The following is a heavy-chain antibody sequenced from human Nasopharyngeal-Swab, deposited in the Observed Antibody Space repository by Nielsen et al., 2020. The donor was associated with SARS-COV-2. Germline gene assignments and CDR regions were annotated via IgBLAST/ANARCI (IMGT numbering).Heavy chain of an antibody. J-gene: IGHJ3*02. D-gene: IGHD3-22*01. Sequence: SETLSLTCTVSGGSISSYYWSWIRQPPGKGLEWIGYIYYSGSTNYNPSLKSRVTISVDTSKNQFSLKLSSVTAADTAVYYCARESDYYDSSGSLGDAFDIWAKGQWSPSLQ. V-gene: IGHV4-59*01. CDR2: IYYSGST. CDR3: ARESDYYDSSGSLGDAFDI. CDR1: GGSISSYY.